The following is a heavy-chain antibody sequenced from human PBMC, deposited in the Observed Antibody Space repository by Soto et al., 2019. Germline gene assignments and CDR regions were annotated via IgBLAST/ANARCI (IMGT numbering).Heavy chain of an antibody. Sequence: EVQLLESGGGLVQPGGSLRLSCAASGFTFSNYAMNWVRQAPGKGLEWISTISGSGGSTYYSDSVKGRFTISRDNSKKALYLQLSSLKVEDTAVYYCAKGGISGVVTTYFDYWGQGTLVTVSS. CDR3: AKGGISGVVTTYFDY. J-gene: IGHJ4*02. CDR1: GFTFSNYA. CDR2: ISGSGGST. D-gene: IGHD3-3*01. V-gene: IGHV3-23*01.